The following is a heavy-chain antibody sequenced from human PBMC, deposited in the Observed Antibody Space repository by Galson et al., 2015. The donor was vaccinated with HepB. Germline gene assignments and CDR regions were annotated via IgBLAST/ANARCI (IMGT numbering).Heavy chain of an antibody. CDR1: GFTVSSNY. CDR3: ARECAGLWFGESDGMDV. Sequence: SLRLSCAASGFTVSSNYMSWVRQAPGKGLEWVSVIYSGGSTYYADSVKGRFTISRDNSKNTLYLQMNSLRAEDTAVYYCARECAGLWFGESDGMDVWGQGTTVTVSS. V-gene: IGHV3-66*02. J-gene: IGHJ6*02. D-gene: IGHD3-10*01. CDR2: IYSGGST.